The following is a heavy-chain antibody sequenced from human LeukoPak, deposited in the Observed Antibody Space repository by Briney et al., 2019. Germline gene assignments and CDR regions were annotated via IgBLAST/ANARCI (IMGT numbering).Heavy chain of an antibody. CDR2: NRHRGDTT. Sequence: GGSLRLSCGASGFLFTTHAVGWFRQAPGKGPEWVSLNRHRGDTTYYADSAKGRFTIPRDNSKHTLYLQVHRLSTEDTALYYCAKSELHDSGGWSLDYWGQGTLVSVSS. CDR1: GFLFTTHA. D-gene: IGHD3-22*01. J-gene: IGHJ4*02. V-gene: IGHV3-23*01. CDR3: AKSELHDSGGWSLDY.